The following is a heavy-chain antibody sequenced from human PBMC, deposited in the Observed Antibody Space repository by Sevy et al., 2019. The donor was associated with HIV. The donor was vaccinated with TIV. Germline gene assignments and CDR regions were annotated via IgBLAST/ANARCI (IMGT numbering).Heavy chain of an antibody. CDR2: IYYTGTP. D-gene: IGHD5-12*01. Sequence: SETLSLTCSVSGDSIDSYGSYWGWIRQPPGKWLECIGRIYYTGTPYYNPYLKSRATISVDTSKNEFSLRMTPVTAADTAVYYCATRGVAVDAFDIRGQRTMVTVS. CDR3: ATRGVAVDAFDI. V-gene: IGHV4-39*01. J-gene: IGHJ3*02. CDR1: GDSIDSYGSY.